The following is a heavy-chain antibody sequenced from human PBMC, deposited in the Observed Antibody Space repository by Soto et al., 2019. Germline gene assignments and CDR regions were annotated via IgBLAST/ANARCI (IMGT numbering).Heavy chain of an antibody. CDR3: ARTLTGNYGMDV. V-gene: IGHV4-4*02. CDR2: IYHSGST. D-gene: IGHD3-9*01. Sequence: QVQLQESGPGLVKPSGTLSLTCAVSGGSISSSNWWSWVRQPPGKGLEWIGEIYHSGSTNYNPSRRSRXXIXVXXSKNQFSLKLSSVTAADTAVYYCARTLTGNYGMDVWGQGTTVTVSS. J-gene: IGHJ6*02. CDR1: GGSISSSNW.